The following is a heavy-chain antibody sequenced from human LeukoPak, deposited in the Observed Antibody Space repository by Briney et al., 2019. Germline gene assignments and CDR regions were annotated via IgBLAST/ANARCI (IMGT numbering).Heavy chain of an antibody. Sequence: ASVKVSCKASRYTFSGYGIIWVRQAPGQGLEWMVWISIYNDNTNYAQKFQVRVTMTTDNYTGTVYRELTSLRSDDTAVYYCARDRRVRGYYDTSGYSCDYWGQGTLVTVSS. V-gene: IGHV1-18*01. CDR2: ISIYNDNT. CDR3: ARDRRVRGYYDTSGYSCDY. D-gene: IGHD3-22*01. J-gene: IGHJ4*02. CDR1: RYTFSGYG.